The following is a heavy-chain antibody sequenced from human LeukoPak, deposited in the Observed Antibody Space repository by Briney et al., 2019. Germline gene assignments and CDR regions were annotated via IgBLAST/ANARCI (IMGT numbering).Heavy chain of an antibody. J-gene: IGHJ6*03. Sequence: GSLRLSCAASGFTFSDYYMSWIRQAPGKGLEWVSYISSTGTTIYYADSLKGRFTISRDNTKNSLYLQMNSLRAEDTAVYYCARGMKLRNYYYYYYYMDVWGKGTTVTVSS. CDR2: ISSTGTTI. CDR1: GFTFSDYY. D-gene: IGHD1-7*01. V-gene: IGHV3-11*01. CDR3: ARGMKLRNYYYYYYYMDV.